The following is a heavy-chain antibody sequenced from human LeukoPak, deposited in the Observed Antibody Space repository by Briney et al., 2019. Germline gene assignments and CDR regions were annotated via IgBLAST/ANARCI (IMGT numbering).Heavy chain of an antibody. V-gene: IGHV1-46*01. J-gene: IGHJ6*03. D-gene: IGHD6-13*01. CDR1: GHTFTSYY. Sequence: ASVKVSCKASGHTFTSYYMHWVRQAPGQGLEWMGIIDPSGGSTSYAQKFQGRVTMTRDMSTSTVYMELSRLRSDDTAVYYCAKAGGYSSSWAYYYYYYYMDVWGKGTTVTISS. CDR2: IDPSGGST. CDR3: AKAGGYSSSWAYYYYYYYMDV.